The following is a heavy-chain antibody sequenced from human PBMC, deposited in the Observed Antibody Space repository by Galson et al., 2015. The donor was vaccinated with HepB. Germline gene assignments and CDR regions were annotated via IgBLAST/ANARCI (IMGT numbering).Heavy chain of an antibody. D-gene: IGHD3-16*02. V-gene: IGHV3-30-3*01. CDR1: GFTFSSYA. J-gene: IGHJ4*02. CDR2: ISYDGNNK. CDR3: ARDVTMITFGGVIDAHFDY. Sequence: SLRLSCAASGFTFSSYAMHWVRQAPGKGLEWVAVISYDGNNKYYADSVKGRFTISRDNSKNTLYLQMNSLRAEDTAVYYCARDVTMITFGGVIDAHFDYWGQGTLVTVSS.